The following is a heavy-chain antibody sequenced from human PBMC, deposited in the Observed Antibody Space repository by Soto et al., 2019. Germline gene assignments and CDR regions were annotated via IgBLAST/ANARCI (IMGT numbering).Heavy chain of an antibody. Sequence: ASETLSLTCTVSGDSIISYYWSWIRQPPGKGLEWIGYIYYSGSANYNPSLKSRVTLSVDTSRNQFSLKLSSVTAADTAVYFCARGYDSSLGDYYGLDVWGQGTTVTVSS. J-gene: IGHJ6*02. CDR3: ARGYDSSLGDYYGLDV. V-gene: IGHV4-59*01. CDR2: IYYSGSA. CDR1: GDSIISYY. D-gene: IGHD3-22*01.